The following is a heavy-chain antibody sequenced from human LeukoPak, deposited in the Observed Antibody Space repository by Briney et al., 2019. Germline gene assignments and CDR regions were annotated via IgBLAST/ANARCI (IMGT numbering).Heavy chain of an antibody. CDR3: ARQHYYDSSGYYYYFDY. V-gene: IGHV4-38-2*02. CDR1: GYSISSGYY. CDR2: IYHSGST. J-gene: IGHJ4*02. Sequence: SETLSLTCTVSGYSISSGYYWGWIRQPPGKGLEWIGSIYHSGSTYYNPSLKSRVTISVGTSKNQFSLKLSSVTAADTAVYYCARQHYYDSSGYYYYFDYWGQGTLVTVSS. D-gene: IGHD3-22*01.